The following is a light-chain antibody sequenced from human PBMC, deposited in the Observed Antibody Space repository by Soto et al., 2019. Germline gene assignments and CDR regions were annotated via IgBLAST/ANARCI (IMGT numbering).Light chain of an antibody. Sequence: DIQLTQSPSFLSASVGDRVTITCRASKGISSYFAWYQQKPGKAPKLLIYAASTLQSGVPSRFSGSGSGTEFTLTISSLQPEDFATYYCQQLNSYPHITFGPGTKVDIK. CDR3: QQLNSYPHIT. J-gene: IGKJ3*01. CDR2: AAS. V-gene: IGKV1-9*01. CDR1: KGISSY.